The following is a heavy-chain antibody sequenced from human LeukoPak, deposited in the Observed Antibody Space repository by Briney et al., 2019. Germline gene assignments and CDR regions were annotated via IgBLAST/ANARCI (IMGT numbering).Heavy chain of an antibody. V-gene: IGHV1-69*10. Sequence: ASVKVSCKVSGGTKYYAISWVRQAPGQGLEWMGGIIPILDVANSGQKFQGRVTFTADKSTSTAYMELSSLGSEDTAMYYCARDNSVRDEAWWFNPWGQGTLVTVSS. CDR3: ARDNSVRDEAWWFNP. CDR2: IIPILDVA. J-gene: IGHJ5*02. CDR1: GGTKYYA. D-gene: IGHD5-24*01.